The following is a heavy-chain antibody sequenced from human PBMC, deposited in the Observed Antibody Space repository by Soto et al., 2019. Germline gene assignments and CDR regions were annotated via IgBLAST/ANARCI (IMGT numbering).Heavy chain of an antibody. CDR1: GFTLSGSD. Sequence: GGSLRLSCAASGFTLSGSDIHWVRQASGKGLEWVGRIRTKSNNFATSYAESVRGRFTISRDDSDNTASLQMSSLKTEDTAIYYRTRQQEGRSMVFYGMDVWGQGTTVTVSS. CDR2: IRTKSNNFAT. D-gene: IGHD3-10*01. CDR3: TRQQEGRSMVFYGMDV. J-gene: IGHJ6*02. V-gene: IGHV3-73*01.